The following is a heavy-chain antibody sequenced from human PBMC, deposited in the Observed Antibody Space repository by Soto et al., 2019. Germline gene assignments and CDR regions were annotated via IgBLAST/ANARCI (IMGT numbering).Heavy chain of an antibody. CDR3: ARDSSPRNYDY. CDR1: GGSISSYY. CDR2: IYYSGST. J-gene: IGHJ4*02. V-gene: IGHV4-59*01. Sequence: SETLSLTCTVSGGSISSYYWSWIRQPPGKGLEWIGYIYYSGSTNYNPSLKSRVTISVDTSKNQFSLKLSSVTAADTAVYYCARDSSPRNYDYWGQGTLVTVSS.